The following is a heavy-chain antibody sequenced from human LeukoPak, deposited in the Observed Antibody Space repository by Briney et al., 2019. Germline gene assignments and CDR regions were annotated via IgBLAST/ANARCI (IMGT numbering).Heavy chain of an antibody. J-gene: IGHJ3*02. CDR1: GFTFRHYF. CDR3: ARATYDSSAVDAFDI. Sequence: PGGSLRLSCAASGFTFRHYFMSWIRQAPGKGREWVAYTNTAGNTIYYADSMKGRFTISRDNAKNSLYLQMNTLRAEDTAVYYCARATYDSSAVDAFDIWGQGTMVTVSP. CDR2: TNTAGNTI. D-gene: IGHD3-22*01. V-gene: IGHV3-11*01.